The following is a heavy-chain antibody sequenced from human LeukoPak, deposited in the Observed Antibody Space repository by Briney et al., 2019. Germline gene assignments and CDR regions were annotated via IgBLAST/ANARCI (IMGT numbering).Heavy chain of an antibody. D-gene: IGHD3-22*01. V-gene: IGHV7-4-1*02. J-gene: IGHJ5*02. Sequence: GASVKVSCKASGATFISYAMSWVRQAPGQGLEWMGWINTNTRNPTYAQGFTGRFVFSLDTSVSTAYLQISSLKAEDTAVYYCARGKFRPSITMIVHPEYNWFDPWGQGTLVTVSS. CDR2: INTNTRNP. CDR1: GATFISYA. CDR3: ARGKFRPSITMIVHPEYNWFDP.